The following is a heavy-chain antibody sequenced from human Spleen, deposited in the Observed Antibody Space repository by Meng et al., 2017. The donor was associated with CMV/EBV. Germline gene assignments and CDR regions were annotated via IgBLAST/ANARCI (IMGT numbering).Heavy chain of an antibody. V-gene: IGHV3-7*01. J-gene: IGHJ5*02. CDR1: TFSSYW. CDR2: IKQDGSEK. D-gene: IGHD3-3*01. CDR3: ARGYDFWSGSYSAANWFDP. Sequence: TFSSYWMSWVRQAPGKGLEWVANIKQDGSEKYYVDSVKGRFTISRDNAKNSLYLQMNSLRAEDTAVYYCARGYDFWSGSYSAANWFDPWGQGTLVTVSS.